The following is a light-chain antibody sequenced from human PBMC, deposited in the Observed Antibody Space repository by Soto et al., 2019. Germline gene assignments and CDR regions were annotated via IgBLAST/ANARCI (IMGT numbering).Light chain of an antibody. CDR3: CSYAGSYTLV. CDR1: SSDVGAYNW. Sequence: QSALTQPRSVSGSPGQSVTISCARTSSDVGAYNWVSWYQQHPGKVPKLMIYDVSRRPSGVPDRFSGSKSGNTASLTISGLQADDEADYYCCSYAGSYTLVFGGGTKVTVL. V-gene: IGLV2-11*01. CDR2: DVS. J-gene: IGLJ3*02.